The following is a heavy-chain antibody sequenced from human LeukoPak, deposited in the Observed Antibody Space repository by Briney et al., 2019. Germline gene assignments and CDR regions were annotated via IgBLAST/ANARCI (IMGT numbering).Heavy chain of an antibody. Sequence: GWSLRLSCAASGFIFSSYSMSWVRQAPGKGLEWVSVITGSGGNTYYADSVKGRFTISKDNSKNTVYLQMSSLRVDDTAVYYCAEAASSSWPSYYYGMDVWGQGTTVTVSS. V-gene: IGHV3-23*01. CDR2: ITGSGGNT. CDR3: AEAASSSWPSYYYGMDV. D-gene: IGHD6-13*01. J-gene: IGHJ6*02. CDR1: GFIFSSYS.